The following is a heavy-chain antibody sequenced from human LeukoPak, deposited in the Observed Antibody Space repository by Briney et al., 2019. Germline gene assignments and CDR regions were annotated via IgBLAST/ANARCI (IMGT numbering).Heavy chain of an antibody. D-gene: IGHD4-17*01. J-gene: IGHJ4*02. CDR1: GYIFTAHY. Sequence: ASVKISCKASGYIFTAHYIHWVRQAPGHGLEWMGWINPTNGVTNYAQKFQGRVTMTRDTSITTAYMELSSLRSGDTVVYYCVRIYYGPDYWGQGTLVTVSS. V-gene: IGHV1-2*02. CDR3: VRIYYGPDY. CDR2: INPTNGVT.